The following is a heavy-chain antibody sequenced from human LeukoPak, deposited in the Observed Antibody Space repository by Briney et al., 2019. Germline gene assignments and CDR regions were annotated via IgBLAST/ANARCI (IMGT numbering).Heavy chain of an antibody. CDR2: IKQDGSEK. J-gene: IGHJ3*02. Sequence: GGSLRLSCAASGFTFSSYWMSWVRQAPGKGLEWVANIKQDGSEKYYVDSVKGRFTISRDNAKNSLYLQMNSLRVEDTAVYYCARVRSGYSSSWYGWSAFDIWGQGTMVTVSS. V-gene: IGHV3-7*01. CDR3: ARVRSGYSSSWYGWSAFDI. D-gene: IGHD6-13*01. CDR1: GFTFSSYW.